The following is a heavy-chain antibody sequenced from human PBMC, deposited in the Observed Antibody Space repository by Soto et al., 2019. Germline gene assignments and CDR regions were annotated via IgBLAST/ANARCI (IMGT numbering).Heavy chain of an antibody. CDR2: ISGSGGST. J-gene: IGHJ4*02. CDR3: AKSYGSGSYYRDY. D-gene: IGHD3-10*01. CDR1: GFTFSSYA. Sequence: EVQLLESGGGLVQPGGSLRLSCAASGFTFSSYAMSWFRQAPGKGLEWVSAISGSGGSTYYADSVKGRFTITRDNSKNTLYLQMNSLRAEDTAVYYCAKSYGSGSYYRDYWGQGTLVTVSS. V-gene: IGHV3-23*01.